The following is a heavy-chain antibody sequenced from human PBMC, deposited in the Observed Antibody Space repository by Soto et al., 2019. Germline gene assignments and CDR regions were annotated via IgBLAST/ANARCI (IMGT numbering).Heavy chain of an antibody. D-gene: IGHD6-13*01. J-gene: IGHJ3*02. Sequence: GGSLRLSCAASGFTFSSYAMSWVRQAPGKGLEWVSAISGSGGSTYYADSVKGRFTISRDNSKNTLYLQMNSLRAEDTAVYYCAKDHRIAAGRGLDAFDIWGQGTMVTVSS. CDR2: ISGSGGST. CDR3: AKDHRIAAGRGLDAFDI. V-gene: IGHV3-23*01. CDR1: GFTFSSYA.